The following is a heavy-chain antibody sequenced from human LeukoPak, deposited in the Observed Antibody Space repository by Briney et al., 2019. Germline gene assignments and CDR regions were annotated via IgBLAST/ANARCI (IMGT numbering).Heavy chain of an antibody. CDR2: ISGSGGST. D-gene: IGHD3-22*01. Sequence: PGGSLRLSCAASGFTFSNAWMYWVRQAPGKGLEWVSAISGSGGSTYYADSVKGRFTISRDNSKNTLYLQMNSLRAEDTAVYYCAKDLRGGYYYDSSGYYSDAFDIWGQGTMVTVSS. J-gene: IGHJ3*02. V-gene: IGHV3-23*01. CDR3: AKDLRGGYYYDSSGYYSDAFDI. CDR1: GFTFSNAW.